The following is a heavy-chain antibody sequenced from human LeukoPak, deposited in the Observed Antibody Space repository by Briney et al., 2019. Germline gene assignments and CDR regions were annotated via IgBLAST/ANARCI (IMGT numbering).Heavy chain of an antibody. CDR3: SRMNDYYFDY. V-gene: IGHV3-30-3*01. J-gene: IGHJ4*02. CDR2: ISYDGSNK. D-gene: IGHD2-21*02. CDR1: GFTFSSYA. Sequence: GRSLRLFCAASGFTFSSYAMHWVRQAPGKGLEWVAVISYDGSNKYYADSVKGRFTISRDNSKNTLYLQMNSLRAEDTAVYYCSRMNDYYFDYWGQGTLVTVSS.